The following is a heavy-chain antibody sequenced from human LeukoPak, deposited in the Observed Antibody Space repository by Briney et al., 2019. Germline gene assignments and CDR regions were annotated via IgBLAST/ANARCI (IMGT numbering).Heavy chain of an antibody. J-gene: IGHJ3*02. V-gene: IGHV3-23*01. Sequence: GGSLRLSCAASGFTFSSYAMSWVRQAPGKGLEWVSAISGNGGSTYYADSVKGRFTISRDNSKNTLYLQMNSLRAEDTAVYYCAKDLVYDSSGYYTPGAFDIWGQGTMVTVSS. CDR2: ISGNGGST. CDR1: GFTFSSYA. D-gene: IGHD3-22*01. CDR3: AKDLVYDSSGYYTPGAFDI.